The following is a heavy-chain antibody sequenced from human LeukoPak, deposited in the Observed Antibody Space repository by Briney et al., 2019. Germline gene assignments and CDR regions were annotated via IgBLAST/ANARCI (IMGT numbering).Heavy chain of an antibody. D-gene: IGHD3-10*01. J-gene: IGHJ4*02. CDR3: PRDQYYYGSGASPSDY. Sequence: SGTLSLTCAVSGDSISTTNWWSWVRQSPGKGLEWIGEVYHSGDVNYNPSLKSRVTMSVDRSKNQFSLKLSSVTAADTAVYYCPRDQYYYGSGASPSDYWGQGTLVTVSS. V-gene: IGHV4-4*02. CDR1: GDSISTTNW. CDR2: VYHSGDV.